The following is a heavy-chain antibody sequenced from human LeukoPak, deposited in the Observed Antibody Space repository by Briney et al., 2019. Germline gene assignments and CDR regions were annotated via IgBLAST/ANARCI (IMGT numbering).Heavy chain of an antibody. CDR1: GFIFSDYG. CDR2: ISGSSSYI. CDR3: ARGGKTPLAGTRSSQYFQH. Sequence: GGSLRLSCAASGFIFSDYGMHWVRQAPGKGLEWVSSISGSSSYIYYADSVKGRFTISRNNAKKSLFLQMNSLRAEDTAVYYCARGGKTPLAGTRSSQYFQHWGQGTLVTVSS. J-gene: IGHJ1*01. D-gene: IGHD6-19*01. V-gene: IGHV3-21*01.